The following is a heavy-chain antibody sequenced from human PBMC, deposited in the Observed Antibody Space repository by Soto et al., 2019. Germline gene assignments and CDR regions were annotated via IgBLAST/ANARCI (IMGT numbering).Heavy chain of an antibody. V-gene: IGHV1-69*13. Sequence: SVKVSCKASGGTFSSYAISWVRQAPGQGLEWMGGIIPIFGTANYAQKFQGRVTITADESTGTAYLELSSLRSEDTAVYYCARESITYYYGSGSYYSAFDIWGQGTMVTVSS. D-gene: IGHD3-10*01. CDR2: IIPIFGTA. CDR1: GGTFSSYA. CDR3: ARESITYYYGSGSYYSAFDI. J-gene: IGHJ3*02.